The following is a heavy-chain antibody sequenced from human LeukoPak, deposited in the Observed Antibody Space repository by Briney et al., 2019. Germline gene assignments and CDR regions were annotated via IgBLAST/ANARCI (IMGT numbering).Heavy chain of an antibody. CDR1: GYSISSGYY. J-gene: IGHJ3*02. D-gene: IGHD1-14*01. Sequence: PSEPLSLTCTVSGYSISSGYYLGWIRQRPGTGLEWIGRIYRSGSTYYNPSLKSRVTISVDTSKNQFSLKLSSVTAADTAVYYCASVATTAAFDIWGQGTMVTVSS. CDR2: IYRSGST. CDR3: ASVATTAAFDI. V-gene: IGHV4-38-2*02.